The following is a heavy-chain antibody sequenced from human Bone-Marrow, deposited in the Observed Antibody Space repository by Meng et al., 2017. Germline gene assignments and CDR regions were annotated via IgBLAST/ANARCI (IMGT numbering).Heavy chain of an antibody. CDR3: ARRLETHCSSTSCYVGGPYWYFDL. CDR2: IYYSGST. CDR1: GGSISSGDYY. V-gene: IGHV4-30-4*01. J-gene: IGHJ2*01. D-gene: IGHD2-2*01. Sequence: QVQLQESGPGLVQPSQTLSLTCTVSGGSISSGDYYWSWIRQPPGKGLEWIGFIYYSGSTYYNPSLKSRVTISVDTSKNQFSLKLSSVTAADTAVYYCARRLETHCSSTSCYVGGPYWYFDLWGRGTLVTVSS.